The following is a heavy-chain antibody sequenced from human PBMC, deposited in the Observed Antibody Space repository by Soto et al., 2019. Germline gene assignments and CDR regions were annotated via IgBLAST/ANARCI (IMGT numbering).Heavy chain of an antibody. Sequence: SVKVSCKASGGTFSSYAISWVRQAPGQGLEWMGGIIPIFGTANYAQKFQGRVTITADESTSTAYMELSSLRSEDTAVYYCARDPRGNSAYFDYWRQGTPVTVSS. CDR2: IIPIFGTA. CDR3: ARDPRGNSAYFDY. CDR1: GGTFSSYA. J-gene: IGHJ4*02. D-gene: IGHD2-21*02. V-gene: IGHV1-69*13.